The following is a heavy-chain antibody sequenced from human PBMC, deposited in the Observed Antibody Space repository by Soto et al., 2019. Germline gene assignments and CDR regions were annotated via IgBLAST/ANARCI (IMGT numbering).Heavy chain of an antibody. V-gene: IGHV3-21*01. CDR1: GFTFSSYS. D-gene: IGHD4-17*01. CDR2: ISSSSSYI. Sequence: PGGSLRLSCAASGFTFSSYSMNWVRQAPGKGLEWVSSISSSSSYIYYADSVKGRFTISRDNAKNSLFLQMNSLRAEDTAVYYCARDPPRFYYNGMDVWGQGTTVTVSS. J-gene: IGHJ6*02. CDR3: ARDPPRFYYNGMDV.